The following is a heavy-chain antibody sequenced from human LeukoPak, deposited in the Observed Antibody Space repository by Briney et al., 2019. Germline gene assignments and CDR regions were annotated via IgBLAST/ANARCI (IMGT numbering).Heavy chain of an antibody. CDR1: GFTFSSYG. J-gene: IGHJ4*02. CDR2: ISYDGSNK. Sequence: GGSLRLSCAASGFTFSSYGMHWVRQAPGKGLEWVAVISYDGSNKYYADSVKGRFTISRDNSKNTLYLQMNSLRAEDTAVYYCARAKDIVVVWGQGTLVTVSS. D-gene: IGHD2-2*01. V-gene: IGHV3-30*03. CDR3: ARAKDIVVV.